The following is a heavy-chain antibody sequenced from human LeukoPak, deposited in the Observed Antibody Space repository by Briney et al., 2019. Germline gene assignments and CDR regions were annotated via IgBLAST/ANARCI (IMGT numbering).Heavy chain of an antibody. CDR3: ARERVTTSGGIDY. J-gene: IGHJ4*02. D-gene: IGHD3-3*01. V-gene: IGHV4-4*02. Sequence: PSETLSLTCAVSGGSISSSNWWSWVRQPPGKGLEWIGYIYHSGSTYYNPSLKSRVTISVDRSKNQFSLKLSSVTAADTAVYYCARERVTTSGGIDYWGQGTLVTVSS. CDR2: IYHSGST. CDR1: GGSISSSNW.